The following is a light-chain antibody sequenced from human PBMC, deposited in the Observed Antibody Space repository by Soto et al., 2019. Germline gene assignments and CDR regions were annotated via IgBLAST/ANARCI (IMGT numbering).Light chain of an antibody. Sequence: DIQMTQSPSTLSASVGDRVTITCRASQSISSWLAWYQQKPGKAPKLLIYAASSLESGVPSRFSGSGSGTEFTLTISSLQPDDFANYYCQKYNSYPWTFGQGTKVEIK. CDR3: QKYNSYPWT. J-gene: IGKJ1*01. CDR2: AAS. V-gene: IGKV1-5*01. CDR1: QSISSW.